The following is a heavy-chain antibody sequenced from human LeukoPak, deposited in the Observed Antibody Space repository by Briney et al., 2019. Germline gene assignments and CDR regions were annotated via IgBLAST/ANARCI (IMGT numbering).Heavy chain of an antibody. CDR2: ISSNGGST. Sequence: GSLRLSCAASRFTFSSYAMHWVRQAPGKGLEYVSTISSNGGSTYYATSVKGRFIVSRDNSKNTLYLQMGSLRAEDMAVYYCARGSRLGDYYDSSGYSGWGQGTLVTVSS. CDR3: ARGSRLGDYYDSSGYSG. V-gene: IGHV3-64*01. J-gene: IGHJ4*02. D-gene: IGHD3-22*01. CDR1: RFTFSSYA.